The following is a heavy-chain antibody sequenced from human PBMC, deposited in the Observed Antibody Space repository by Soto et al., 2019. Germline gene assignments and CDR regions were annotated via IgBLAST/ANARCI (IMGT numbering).Heavy chain of an antibody. J-gene: IGHJ6*02. Sequence: QVQLVQSAGEVKKPGASEKVSCKATGYSFIRYGITWVRQAPGHGLEWMGWISPYNDYTIYAQKLQGRVTMTTDTSTRTVYLDVRSLKSDDTAVYYCARGGYYDNTWGKLSHYGLDVWGQGTSVTVSS. CDR2: ISPYNDYT. CDR3: ARGGYYDNTWGKLSHYGLDV. CDR1: GYSFIRYG. V-gene: IGHV1-18*01. D-gene: IGHD3-16*01.